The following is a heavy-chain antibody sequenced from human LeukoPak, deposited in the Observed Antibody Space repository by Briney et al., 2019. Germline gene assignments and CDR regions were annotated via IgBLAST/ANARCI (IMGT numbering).Heavy chain of an antibody. D-gene: IGHD3-3*01. CDR1: GGSFSGYY. V-gene: IGHV4-34*01. CDR2: INHSGST. Sequence: PSETLSLTCAVHGGSFSGYYWSWIRQPPGKGLEWIGEINHSGSTNYNPSLKSRVTISADTSKNQCSLKLSSVTAADPAVYYCARGSTEGRITFFGVVYDYWGQGTLVTVSS. J-gene: IGHJ4*02. CDR3: ARGSTEGRITFFGVVYDY.